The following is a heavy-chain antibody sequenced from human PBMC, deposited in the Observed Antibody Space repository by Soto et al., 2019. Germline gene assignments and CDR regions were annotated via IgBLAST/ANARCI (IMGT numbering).Heavy chain of an antibody. CDR3: AXXXXAXLGYYFDY. D-gene: IGHD2-15*01. J-gene: IGHJ4*02. V-gene: IGHV2-5*02. CDR1: GFSLSSTRMA. CDR2: IYWDDDK. Sequence: QITLKESGPTLVKPTQTLTLTCTFSGFSLSSTRMAVGWIRQPPGKALEWLALIYWDDDKRYSPFLKSRLTXXXXXXKNXXVLXXXXXXXXXXARYXCAXXXXAXLGYYFDYWGQGTLVTVSS.